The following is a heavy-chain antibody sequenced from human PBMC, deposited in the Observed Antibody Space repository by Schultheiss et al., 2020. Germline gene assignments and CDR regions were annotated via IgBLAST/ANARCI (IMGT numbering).Heavy chain of an antibody. CDR1: GGSVSSSYYY. CDR2: IYYTGST. D-gene: IGHD4-11*01. CDR3: ARLGLHSNFDLYYFDY. J-gene: IGHJ4*02. V-gene: IGHV4-39*01. Sequence: SETLSLTCSVSGGSVSSSYYYWGWIRQPPGKGLEWIGSIYYTGSTYYNPSLKSRVTISVDTSKNQFSLKLSSVTAADTAVYHCARLGLHSNFDLYYFDYWGQGTLVTVSS.